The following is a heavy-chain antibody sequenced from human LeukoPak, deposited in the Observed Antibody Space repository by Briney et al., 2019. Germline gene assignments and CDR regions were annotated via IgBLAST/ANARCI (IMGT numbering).Heavy chain of an antibody. V-gene: IGHV3-53*01. Sequence: PGGSLRLSCAASGFTVSSNYMSWVRQAPGKGLEWVSVIYSGGSTYYADSVKGRFTISRDNSKNTLYLQMNSLRAEDTAVYYCARLIAVAGTVYFDYWGQGTLVTVPS. CDR2: IYSGGST. CDR1: GFTVSSNY. D-gene: IGHD6-19*01. J-gene: IGHJ4*02. CDR3: ARLIAVAGTVYFDY.